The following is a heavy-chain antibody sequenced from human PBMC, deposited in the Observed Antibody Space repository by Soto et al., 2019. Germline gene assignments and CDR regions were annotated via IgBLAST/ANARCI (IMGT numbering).Heavy chain of an antibody. J-gene: IGHJ3*02. CDR3: ARVERGTATTVVDAFDI. V-gene: IGHV4-34*01. D-gene: IGHD1-1*01. Sequence: QVQLQQWGAGLLKPSETLSLTCAVYGGSVSSGSYYWSWIRQPPGKGLEWIGEMSHSGGTHFNPSLQSRVTISVDTSKNQFALKMSYVTAADTALYYCARVERGTATTVVDAFDIWGPGKMVTVSS. CDR1: GGSVSSGSYY. CDR2: MSHSGGT.